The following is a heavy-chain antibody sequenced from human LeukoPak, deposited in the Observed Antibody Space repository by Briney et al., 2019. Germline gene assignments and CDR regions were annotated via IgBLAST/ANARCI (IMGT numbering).Heavy chain of an antibody. CDR3: ARAVDIVLEPTSTYWYFDL. CDR1: GGSFSGYY. J-gene: IGHJ2*01. D-gene: IGHD2-2*03. Sequence: PSETLSLTCAVYGGSFSGYYWSWIRQPPGKGLEWIGEINHSGSTNYNPSLKSRVTISVDTSKNQFSLKLSSVTAADTAVYYCARAVDIVLEPTSTYWYFDLWGRGTLITVSS. CDR2: INHSGST. V-gene: IGHV4-34*01.